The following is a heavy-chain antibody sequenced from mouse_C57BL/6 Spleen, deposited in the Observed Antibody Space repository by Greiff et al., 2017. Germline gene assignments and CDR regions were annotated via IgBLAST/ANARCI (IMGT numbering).Heavy chain of an antibody. CDR1: GYSFTSYY. CDR2: IYPGSGNT. Sequence: VQLQQSGPELVKPGASVKISCKASGYSFTSYYIHWVKQRPGQGLEWIGWIYPGSGNTKYNEKFKGKATLTADTSSSTAYMQLSSLTSEDSAVYYCARRDYYVSNWYFDVWGTGTTVTVSS. J-gene: IGHJ1*03. V-gene: IGHV1-66*01. CDR3: ARRDYYVSNWYFDV. D-gene: IGHD1-1*01.